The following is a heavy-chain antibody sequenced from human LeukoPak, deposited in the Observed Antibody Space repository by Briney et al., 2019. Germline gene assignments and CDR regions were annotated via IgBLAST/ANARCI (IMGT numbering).Heavy chain of an antibody. J-gene: IGHJ4*02. Sequence: SETLSLTCTVSGYSISSGYYWNWIRQPPGKGLEWIGEINHSGITNYNPSLKSRVTISVDTSKNQFSLKLSFVTAADTAVYYCARDEYGVSYWGQGTLVTVSS. D-gene: IGHD3-3*01. CDR3: ARDEYGVSY. CDR1: GYSISSGYY. V-gene: IGHV4-38-2*02. CDR2: INHSGIT.